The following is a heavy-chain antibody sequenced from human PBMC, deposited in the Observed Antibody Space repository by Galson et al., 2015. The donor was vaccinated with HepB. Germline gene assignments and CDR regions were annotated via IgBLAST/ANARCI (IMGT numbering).Heavy chain of an antibody. J-gene: IGHJ5*02. Sequence: QSGAEVKKPGESLKISCKGSGYSFTSYWIGWVRQMPGKGLEWMGIIYPGDSDTRYSPSFQGQVTISADKSISTAYLQWSSLKASDTAMYYCARQGSRLRGLLWFRTGNWFDPWGQGTLVTVSS. D-gene: IGHD3-10*01. CDR2: IYPGDSDT. CDR3: ARQGSRLRGLLWFRTGNWFDP. CDR1: GYSFTSYW. V-gene: IGHV5-51*01.